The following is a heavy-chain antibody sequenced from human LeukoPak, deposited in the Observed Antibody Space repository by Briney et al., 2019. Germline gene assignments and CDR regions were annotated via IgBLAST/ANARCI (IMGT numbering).Heavy chain of an antibody. CDR3: VRGIAAAGTDYYGYLMDV. CDR1: GFTFSSYA. J-gene: IGHJ6*04. V-gene: IGHV3-64*05. D-gene: IGHD6-13*01. Sequence: PGGSLRLSCSVSGFTFSSYAMHWVRQSPGKGLEYVSAISSNGGSTYYADSVKGRFTISRDNSKNKLYVLMRSLKAEDTAVYYCVRGIAAAGTDYYGYLMDVWGKGTTVTVSS. CDR2: ISSNGGST.